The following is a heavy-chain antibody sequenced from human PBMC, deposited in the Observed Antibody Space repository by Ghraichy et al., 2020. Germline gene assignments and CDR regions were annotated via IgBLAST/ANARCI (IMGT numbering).Heavy chain of an antibody. V-gene: IGHV3-23*01. Sequence: GGSLRLSCSASRFTFSAYAMSWVRQAPGKGLEWVSSVSGGGGQTYYADSVKGRFTISRDNSKNMLFLQMNSLRADDTAVYYCAKGKLYAIHYLDYWGQGTLVTVSS. CDR2: VSGGGGQT. D-gene: IGHD2-8*01. J-gene: IGHJ4*02. CDR3: AKGKLYAIHYLDY. CDR1: RFTFSAYA.